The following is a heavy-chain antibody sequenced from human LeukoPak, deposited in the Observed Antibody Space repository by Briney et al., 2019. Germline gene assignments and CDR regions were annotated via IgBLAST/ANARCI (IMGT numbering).Heavy chain of an antibody. Sequence: GGSLRLSCAASGFTFSNYGMNWVRQAPGKGLEWVAFIRYDGSNKYYADSVKGRFTISRDNSKNTLYLQMNSLRAEDTAVYYCAKDSRSWYSVDYFDYWGQGTLVTVSS. CDR2: IRYDGSNK. CDR3: AKDSRSWYSVDYFDY. J-gene: IGHJ4*02. D-gene: IGHD6-13*01. V-gene: IGHV3-30*02. CDR1: GFTFSNYG.